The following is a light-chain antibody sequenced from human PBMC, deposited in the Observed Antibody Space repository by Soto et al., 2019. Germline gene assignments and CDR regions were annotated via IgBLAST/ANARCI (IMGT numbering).Light chain of an antibody. Sequence: DIQMTQSPSSLSASVGDRVTITCRASQSISSYLNWYQQKPGKAPKLLIYAASSLQSGVPSRFSGSGSGTDFTLTISSLQPEDFGTYYCNQSYSTPRTFGQGTKV. V-gene: IGKV1-39*01. CDR3: NQSYSTPRT. J-gene: IGKJ1*01. CDR2: AAS. CDR1: QSISSY.